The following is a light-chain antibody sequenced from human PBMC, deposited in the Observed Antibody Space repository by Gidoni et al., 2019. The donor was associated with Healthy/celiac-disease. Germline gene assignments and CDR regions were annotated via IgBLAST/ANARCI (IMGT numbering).Light chain of an antibody. Sequence: DIQMTQSPSSLSASVGDRVTITCRASQSISSDLNWYQQKPGKAPKRLIYAASSLQSWVPSRFRGSGSGTEFTLTISSLQPEDVATYYCRQSYSIALTFGGGTKVE. V-gene: IGKV1-39*01. CDR3: RQSYSIALT. CDR1: QSISSD. CDR2: AAS. J-gene: IGKJ4*01.